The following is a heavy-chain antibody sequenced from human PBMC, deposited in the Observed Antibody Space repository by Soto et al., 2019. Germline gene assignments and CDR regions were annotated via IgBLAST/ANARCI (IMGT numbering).Heavy chain of an antibody. Sequence: SETLSLTCTVSGDSISSSGFFWGWIRQPPGKGLEWIGSIYYSGGTYYNPSLKSRITISVDTSKNQFSLRLSSVTAADTAVYYCARHKRWLALGLDWGQGTLVTVSS. V-gene: IGHV4-39*01. CDR1: GDSISSSGFF. D-gene: IGHD6-19*01. CDR3: ARHKRWLALGLD. CDR2: IYYSGGT. J-gene: IGHJ4*02.